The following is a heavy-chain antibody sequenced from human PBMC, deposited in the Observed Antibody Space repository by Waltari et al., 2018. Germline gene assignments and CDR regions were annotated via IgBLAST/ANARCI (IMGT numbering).Heavy chain of an antibody. D-gene: IGHD3-3*01. CDR2: FFPSDGGT. Sequence: QVQLVQSGAEVRKPGASVKVCCQTSWYTFSTNYIHWLRQAPGQGLEWMGVFFPSDGGTTYAQKFQGRVTMTSDTSTSTVYMELSSLRSEDTAVYYCARRSLLRFLDYWGQGTLVTVSS. V-gene: IGHV1-46*01. J-gene: IGHJ4*02. CDR3: ARRSLLRFLDY. CDR1: WYTFSTNY.